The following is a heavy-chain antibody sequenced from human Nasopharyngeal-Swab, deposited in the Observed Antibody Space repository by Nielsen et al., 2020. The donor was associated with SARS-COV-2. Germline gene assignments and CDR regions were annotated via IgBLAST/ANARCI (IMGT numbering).Heavy chain of an antibody. D-gene: IGHD3-9*01. CDR2: ISSNGGST. V-gene: IGHV3-64*01. J-gene: IGHJ5*02. Sequence: GGSLRLSCAASGFTFSSYAMHWVRQAPGKGLEYVSAISSNGGSTYYANSVKGRFTISRDNSKNTLYLQMGSPRAEDMAVYYCARSHYDILTGYPNWFDPWGQGTLVTVSS. CDR1: GFTFSSYA. CDR3: ARSHYDILTGYPNWFDP.